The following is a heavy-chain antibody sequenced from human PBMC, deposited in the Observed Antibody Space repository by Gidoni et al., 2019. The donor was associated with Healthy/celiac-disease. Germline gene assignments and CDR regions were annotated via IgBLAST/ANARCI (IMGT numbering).Heavy chain of an antibody. Sequence: QVQLQQWGAGLLTPSETLSLTCAVYGGSFSGYYWSWIRQPPGKGLEWIGEINHSGSTNYNPSLKSRVTISVDTSKNQFSLKLSSVTAADTAVYYCARQRITMIVVVEDAFDIWGQGTMVTVSS. CDR1: GGSFSGYY. D-gene: IGHD3-22*01. J-gene: IGHJ3*02. CDR3: ARQRITMIVVVEDAFDI. CDR2: INHSGST. V-gene: IGHV4-34*01.